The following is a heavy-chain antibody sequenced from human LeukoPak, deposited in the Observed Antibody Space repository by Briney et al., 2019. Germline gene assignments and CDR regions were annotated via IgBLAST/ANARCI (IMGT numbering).Heavy chain of an antibody. Sequence: GESLKISCKGSGYKFPNSWIGWVRQMPGKGLEWMGRIYPGDSETRYSPSFQGQVTMSVDKSISTAYLQWSSLKASDTATYYCARRDNSGWYGPAAFDYWGQGTLVTVSS. CDR2: IYPGDSET. J-gene: IGHJ4*02. V-gene: IGHV5-51*01. CDR3: ARRDNSGWYGPAAFDY. CDR1: GYKFPNSW. D-gene: IGHD6-19*01.